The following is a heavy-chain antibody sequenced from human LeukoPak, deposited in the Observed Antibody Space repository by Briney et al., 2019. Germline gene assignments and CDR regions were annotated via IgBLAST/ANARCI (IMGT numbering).Heavy chain of an antibody. V-gene: IGHV4-39*01. J-gene: IGHJ4*02. CDR1: GGSISSSSYY. Sequence: PSETLSLTCTVPGGSISSSSYYWGWIRQPPGKGPEWIGSIYYSGSTYYNPSLKSRVTISVDTSKNQFSLKLSSVTAADTAVYYCARHPSIEPHYYDSSGYYWNYWGQGTLVTVSS. D-gene: IGHD3-22*01. CDR2: IYYSGST. CDR3: ARHPSIEPHYYDSSGYYWNY.